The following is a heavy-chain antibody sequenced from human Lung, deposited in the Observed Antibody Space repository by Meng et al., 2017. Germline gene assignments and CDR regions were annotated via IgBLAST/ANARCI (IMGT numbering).Heavy chain of an antibody. J-gene: IGHJ4*02. V-gene: IGHV4-34*01. D-gene: IGHD4-11*01. CDR2: INHSGST. Sequence: QVQTQEWGAGLFTPSETLSLTCVVSGGSFSDYYWSWIRQPPGKGLEWIGEINHSGSTNYNPSLESRATISVDTSQNNLSLKLSSVTAADSAVYYCARGPTTMAHDFDYWGQGTLVTASS. CDR1: GGSFSDYY. CDR3: ARGPTTMAHDFDY.